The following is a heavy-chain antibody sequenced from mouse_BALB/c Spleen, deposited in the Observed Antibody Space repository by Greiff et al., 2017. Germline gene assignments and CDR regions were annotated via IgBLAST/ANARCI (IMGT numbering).Heavy chain of an antibody. Sequence: EVQLQESGGGLVQPGGSLNLSCAASGFDFSRYWMSWARQAPGKGQEWIGEINPGSSTINYTPSLKDKFIISRDNAKNTLYLQMSKVRSEDTALYYCARLRGSYVSSYVDYWGQGTTLTVSS. CDR3: ARLRGSYVSSYVDY. V-gene: IGHV4-2*02. D-gene: IGHD1-1*01. CDR1: GFDFSRYW. J-gene: IGHJ2*01. CDR2: INPGSSTI.